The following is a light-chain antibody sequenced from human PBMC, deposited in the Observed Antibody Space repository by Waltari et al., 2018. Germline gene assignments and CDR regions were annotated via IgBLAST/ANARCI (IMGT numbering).Light chain of an antibody. J-gene: IGLJ2*01. V-gene: IGLV2-14*01. CDR2: DVS. CDR1: RSDVGGYNY. CDR3: SSYTTTSALV. Sequence: QSALTQPASVSGSPGQSITISCSVTRSDVGGYNYVSWYQQYSGKAPKLMIYDVSNRPSGVSNRFSGSKSGNTASLTISGLQAEDEADYYCSSYTTTSALVFGGGTKLTVL.